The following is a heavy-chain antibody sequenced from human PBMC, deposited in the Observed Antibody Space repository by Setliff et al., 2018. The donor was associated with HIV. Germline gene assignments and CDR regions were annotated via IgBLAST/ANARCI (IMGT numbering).Heavy chain of an antibody. Sequence: SVKVSCKASGGTFSNYAISWVRQAPGHGLEWMGGIIPSVGTVNYAQRFQGRVTITADKSTSTAYMELSSLRSEVTAVYYCARGATYYYASSGYYSLLADAFDIWGQGTMVTVSS. V-gene: IGHV1-69*06. J-gene: IGHJ3*02. CDR3: ARGATYYYASSGYYSLLADAFDI. D-gene: IGHD3-22*01. CDR1: GGTFSNYA. CDR2: IIPSVGTV.